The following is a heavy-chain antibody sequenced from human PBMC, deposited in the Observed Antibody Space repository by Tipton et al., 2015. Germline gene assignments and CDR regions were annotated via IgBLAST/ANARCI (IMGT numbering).Heavy chain of an antibody. V-gene: IGHV1-3*01. CDR2: INAGNGYT. D-gene: IGHD3-16*02. CDR1: GYTFTNYA. J-gene: IGHJ4*02. CDR3: ARGITFGGVIVNDY. Sequence: QLVQSGAEVKRPGASVKVSCKASGYTFTNYAIHWVRQAPGQRLEWMAWINAGNGYTKYSQKFQGRVTITRDTSASTAYMELSSLRSEDTAVYYCARGITFGGVIVNDYWGQGTLVTVSS.